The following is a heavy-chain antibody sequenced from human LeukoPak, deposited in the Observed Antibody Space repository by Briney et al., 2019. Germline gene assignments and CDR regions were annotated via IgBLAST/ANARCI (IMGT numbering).Heavy chain of an antibody. CDR1: GFSFTDYP. V-gene: IGHV3-21*05. D-gene: IGHD3-22*01. CDR3: ARTYDSCGYDLWY. CDR2: IRTTAEGAKYA. Sequence: GGSLRLSCATSGFSFTDYPMNWVRQAPGKGLEWISNIRTTAEGAKYAYYADSVKGRFTISRDNAKNSLYLQMNSLRAEDTAVYYCARTYDSCGYDLWYWGQGTLVTVSS. J-gene: IGHJ4*02.